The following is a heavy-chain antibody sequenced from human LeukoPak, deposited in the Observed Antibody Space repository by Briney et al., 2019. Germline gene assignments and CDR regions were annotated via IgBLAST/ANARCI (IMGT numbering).Heavy chain of an antibody. CDR1: GFTFSRYA. J-gene: IGHJ4*02. D-gene: IGHD3-10*01. V-gene: IGHV3-64D*06. CDR2: ISSNGGST. Sequence: GGSLRLSCSASGFTFSRYAMHWVRQAPGKGLEYVSAISSNGGSTYYADSVKGRFTISRDNSKNTLYLQMSSLRAGGTAVYYCVKDGSGSYYTYYFDYWGQGTLVNVSS. CDR3: VKDGSGSYYTYYFDY.